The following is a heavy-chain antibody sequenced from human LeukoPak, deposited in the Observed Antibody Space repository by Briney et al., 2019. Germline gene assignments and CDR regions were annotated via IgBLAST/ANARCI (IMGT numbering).Heavy chain of an antibody. CDR3: ARGSGAGSYYNYGMDV. J-gene: IGHJ6*02. V-gene: IGHV1-18*01. D-gene: IGHD3-10*01. CDR1: GYRFTTYG. CDR2: ISVYNGKT. Sequence: ASVKVSCKASGYRFTTYGISWVRQAPGQGLEWMGWISVYNGKTNYAQKFQGRVIMTTDTSTNTAYMELRSLGSDDTALYYCARGSGAGSYYNYGMDVWGQGTTVTVSS.